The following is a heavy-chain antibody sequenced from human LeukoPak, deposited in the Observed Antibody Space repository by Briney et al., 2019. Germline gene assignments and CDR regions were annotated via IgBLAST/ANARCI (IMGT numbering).Heavy chain of an antibody. J-gene: IGHJ4*02. Sequence: SETLSLTCTVSGGSISSNYWSWIRQPPGKGLEWIEYIYYSGSTNYNPSLKSRVTISVDTSKNQFSLKLSSVTAADTAVYYCASSMVRGVIGYWGQGTLVTVSS. CDR1: GGSISSNY. CDR2: IYYSGST. D-gene: IGHD3-10*01. V-gene: IGHV4-59*01. CDR3: ASSMVRGVIGY.